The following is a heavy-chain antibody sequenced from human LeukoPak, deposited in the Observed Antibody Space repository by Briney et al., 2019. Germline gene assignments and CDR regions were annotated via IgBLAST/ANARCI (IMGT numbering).Heavy chain of an antibody. V-gene: IGHV3-48*01. CDR1: GFTFSSYN. CDR2: ISSSSSTI. CDR3: ARVRHPADDFWSGYSWTDAFDI. D-gene: IGHD3-3*01. J-gene: IGHJ3*02. Sequence: GGSLRLSCAASGFTFSSYNMNWVRQAPGKGLEWVSYISSSSSTIYSADSVKGRFTISRDNAKNSLYLQMNSLRAEDTAVYYCARVRHPADDFWSGYSWTDAFDIWGQGTVVTVSS.